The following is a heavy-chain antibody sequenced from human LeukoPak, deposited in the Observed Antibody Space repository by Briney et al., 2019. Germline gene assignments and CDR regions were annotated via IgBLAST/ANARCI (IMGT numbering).Heavy chain of an antibody. CDR1: GYSFTSYW. V-gene: IGHV5-51*01. D-gene: IGHD6-19*01. Sequence: GESLKISCKGSGYSFTSYWIGWVRQMPGKGLEWMGIIYPGDSDTRYSPSFQGQVTISVDKSISTAYLQWSSLTASDTAMYYCARHRPYSSGWRHFDYWGQGTLVTVSS. CDR2: IYPGDSDT. J-gene: IGHJ4*02. CDR3: ARHRPYSSGWRHFDY.